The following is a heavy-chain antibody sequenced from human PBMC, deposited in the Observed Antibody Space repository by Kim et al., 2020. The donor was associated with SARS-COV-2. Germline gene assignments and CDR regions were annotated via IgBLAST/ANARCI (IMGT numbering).Heavy chain of an antibody. J-gene: IGHJ4*02. CDR3: AREDYYDSSGPEGIDY. Sequence: SVKSRITINPDTDKNQFSLQLNSVTPEDTAVYYCAREDYYDSSGPEGIDYWGQGTLVTVSS. V-gene: IGHV6-1*01. D-gene: IGHD3-22*01.